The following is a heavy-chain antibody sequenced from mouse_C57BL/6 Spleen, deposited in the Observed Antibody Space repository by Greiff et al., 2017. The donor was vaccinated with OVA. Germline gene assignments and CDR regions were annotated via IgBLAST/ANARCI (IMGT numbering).Heavy chain of an antibody. CDR3: ARHPSYGSSWYFDV. D-gene: IGHD1-1*01. V-gene: IGHV5-6*01. J-gene: IGHJ1*03. CDR2: ISSGGSYT. Sequence: EVKLMESGGDLVKPGGSLKLSCAASGFTFSSYGMSWVRQTPDKRLEWVATISSGGSYTYYPDSVKGRFTISRDNAKNTLYLQMSSLKSEDTAMYYCARHPSYGSSWYFDVWGTGTTVTVSS. CDR1: GFTFSSYG.